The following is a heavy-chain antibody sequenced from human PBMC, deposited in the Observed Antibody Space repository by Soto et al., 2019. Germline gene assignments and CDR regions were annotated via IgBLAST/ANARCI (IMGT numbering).Heavy chain of an antibody. V-gene: IGHV4-39*01. Sequence: SETLSLTCTVSGGSIISSSYYLFGIRQPPWNGLELIGSIYYSGSTYYNPSLKSRVTISVDTSKNQFSLKLSSVTAADTAVYYCASLVLLWFGELFSFGWFDPWGQGTLVTVSS. D-gene: IGHD3-10*01. J-gene: IGHJ5*02. CDR1: GGSIISSSYY. CDR2: IYYSGST. CDR3: ASLVLLWFGELFSFGWFDP.